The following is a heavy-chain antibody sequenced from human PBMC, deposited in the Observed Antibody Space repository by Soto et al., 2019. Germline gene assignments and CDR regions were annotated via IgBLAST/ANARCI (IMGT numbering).Heavy chain of an antibody. CDR1: GGSFSCYY. Sequence: SETLSLTCAVYGGSFSCYYWIWIRQPPGKGLEWIGEINHSGSTNYNPSLKSRVTISVDTSKNQFSLKLSSVTAADTAVYYCARGWATMIVVAPDAFDIWGQGTMVTVSS. J-gene: IGHJ3*02. D-gene: IGHD3-22*01. V-gene: IGHV4-34*01. CDR2: INHSGST. CDR3: ARGWATMIVVAPDAFDI.